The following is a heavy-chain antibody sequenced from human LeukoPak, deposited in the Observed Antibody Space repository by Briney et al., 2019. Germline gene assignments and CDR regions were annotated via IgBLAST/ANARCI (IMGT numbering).Heavy chain of an antibody. CDR3: AKDANYLDSSGYFIPFDY. D-gene: IGHD3-22*01. CDR2: ISGNGLQT. Sequence: GGSLRLSCSASGFTFSRFAMTWVRHLPGKGLEWVSTISGNGLQTLYADSVKGRFSVSRDNSVNIVYLQMDSLRADDSALYSCAKDANYLDSSGYFIPFDYWGPGTLVTVAS. J-gene: IGHJ4*02. V-gene: IGHV3-23*01. CDR1: GFTFSRFA.